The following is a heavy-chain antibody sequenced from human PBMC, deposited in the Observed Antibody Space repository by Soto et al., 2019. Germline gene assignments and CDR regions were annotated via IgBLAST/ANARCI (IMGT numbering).Heavy chain of an antibody. CDR3: ASCTDSGYDLDYYYGMDV. CDR1: GDSFTSYW. V-gene: IGHV5-10-1*01. J-gene: IGHJ6*01. Sequence: EECVNSSCQDSGDSFTSYWIIWVLQMPGKGVEWMGRIDPSDSYTNYSPSFQGHVTISADKSISTAYLQWSSLKASDTAMYYCASCTDSGYDLDYYYGMDVWGQGTTVTVSS. CDR2: IDPSDSYT. D-gene: IGHD5-12*01.